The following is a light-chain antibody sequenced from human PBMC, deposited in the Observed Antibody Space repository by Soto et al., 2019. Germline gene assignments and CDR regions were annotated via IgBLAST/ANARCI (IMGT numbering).Light chain of an antibody. CDR2: GAT. J-gene: IGKJ1*01. CDR3: QQYENWPLT. CDR1: QDVGSK. Sequence: EIVMAQSPANRCLSPGERATLSWGGSQDVGSKLAWYQQKRGQAPRLLSYGATPRATGIPARFSGSASGTQFTLTISRLQYEDFAVYDCQQYENWPLTFGQGTKVDIK. V-gene: IGKV3-15*01.